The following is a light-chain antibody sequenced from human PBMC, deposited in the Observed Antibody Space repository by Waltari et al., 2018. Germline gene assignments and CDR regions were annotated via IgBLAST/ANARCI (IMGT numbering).Light chain of an antibody. CDR1: QSVGKY. J-gene: IGKJ1*01. Sequence: EIVLTQSPGTLSLSPGERATLSCRASQSVGKYLAWYQQKPGQAPRLLIYDASTRATGIPDRFSGSVSGTDFSLTISRLEPEDVAVYYCQKYVNLPATFGQGTKVEI. CDR3: QKYVNLPAT. CDR2: DAS. V-gene: IGKV3-20*01.